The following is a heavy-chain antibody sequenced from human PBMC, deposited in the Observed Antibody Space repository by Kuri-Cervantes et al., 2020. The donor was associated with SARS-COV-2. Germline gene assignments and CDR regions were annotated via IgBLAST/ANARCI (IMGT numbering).Heavy chain of an antibody. Sequence: GESLKISCAASGFTFSSYGMHWVCQAPGKGLEWVAVIWYDGSNKYYVDSVKGRFTISRDNSKNTLYLQMNSLRAEDTAVYYCAAELVAAYGMDVWGQGTTVTVSS. V-gene: IGHV3-33*01. CDR3: AAELVAAYGMDV. D-gene: IGHD1-7*01. CDR1: GFTFSSYG. CDR2: IWYDGSNK. J-gene: IGHJ6*02.